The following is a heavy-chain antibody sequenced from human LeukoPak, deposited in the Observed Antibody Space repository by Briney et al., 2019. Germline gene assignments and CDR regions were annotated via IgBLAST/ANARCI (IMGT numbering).Heavy chain of an antibody. J-gene: IGHJ4*02. CDR1: GGSFSGYY. Sequence: SETLSLTCAVYGGSFSGYYWSWIRQPPGKGLEWIGEINHSGSTNYNPSLKSRVTISVDTSKNQFSLKLSSVTAADTAVYYCARGVHLASRQAVHFDYWGQGTLVTVSS. CDR2: INHSGST. V-gene: IGHV4-34*01. CDR3: ARGVHLASRQAVHFDY. D-gene: IGHD2-15*01.